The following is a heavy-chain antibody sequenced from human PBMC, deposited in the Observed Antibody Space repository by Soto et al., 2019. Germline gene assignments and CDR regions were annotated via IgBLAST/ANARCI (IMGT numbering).Heavy chain of an antibody. J-gene: IGHJ4*02. CDR3: ARDEYCSSTSCYLYYFDY. V-gene: IGHV3-21*01. CDR1: GFTFSSYS. D-gene: IGHD2-2*01. Sequence: EVQLVESGGGLVKPGGSLRLSCAASGFTFSSYSMNWVRQAPGKGLEWVSSISSSSSYIYYADAVKGRFTISRDNAKNSLYLQMNSLRAEDTAVYYCARDEYCSSTSCYLYYFDYWGQGTLVTVSS. CDR2: ISSSSSYI.